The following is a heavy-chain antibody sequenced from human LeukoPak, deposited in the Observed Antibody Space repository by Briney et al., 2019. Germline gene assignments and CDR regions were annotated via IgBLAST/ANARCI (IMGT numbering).Heavy chain of an antibody. Sequence: PSETLSLTCTVSGGSISSYYWSWIRQPPGKGLEWIGEINHSGSTNYNPSLKSRVTISVDTSKNQFSLKLSSVTAADTAVYYCARGRNDYVWGSYRQYFDYWGQGTLVTVSS. V-gene: IGHV4-34*01. CDR3: ARGRNDYVWGSYRQYFDY. CDR1: GGSISSYY. CDR2: INHSGST. D-gene: IGHD3-16*02. J-gene: IGHJ4*02.